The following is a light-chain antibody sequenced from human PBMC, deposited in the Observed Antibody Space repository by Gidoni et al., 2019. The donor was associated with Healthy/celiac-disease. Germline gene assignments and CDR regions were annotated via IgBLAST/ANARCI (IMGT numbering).Light chain of an antibody. CDR3: QQPYRDRT. J-gene: IGKJ1*01. CDR1: QSVRSN. Sequence: IVMTPSPATLSVSPGERATLSCRASQSVRSNLAWYQQKPGHAPRLLIYGASTRATGIPARCSGSGSGTEFTLTISSLQAEDFAFYYCQQPYRDRTFGQGTKVEIK. V-gene: IGKV3-15*01. CDR2: GAS.